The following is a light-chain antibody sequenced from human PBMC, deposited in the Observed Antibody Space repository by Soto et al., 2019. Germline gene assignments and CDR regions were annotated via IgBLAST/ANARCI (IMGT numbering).Light chain of an antibody. CDR1: SSNIGAWPL. CDR3: SSYTSSNSLV. CDR2: DNT. V-gene: IGLV1-40*01. J-gene: IGLJ3*02. Sequence: QSVLTQPPSVSGAPGQRVTISCTGSSSNIGAWPLHWYQQLPGTAPKLLIYDNTNRPSGVPDRFSGSKSGTSASLAVTGLQAEDEADYHCSSYTSSNSLVFGGGTKLTVL.